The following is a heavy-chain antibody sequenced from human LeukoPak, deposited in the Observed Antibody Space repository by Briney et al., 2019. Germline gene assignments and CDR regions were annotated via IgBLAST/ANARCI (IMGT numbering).Heavy chain of an antibody. D-gene: IGHD4-11*01. CDR1: GGSISSYY. CDR3: AKESTTGAYFDY. J-gene: IGHJ4*02. V-gene: IGHV4-59*01. CDR2: VYYTGST. Sequence: SETLSLTCTVSGGSISSYYWSWIRQPPGKGLEWIGYVYYTGSTNYNPSLKSRVTISVDTSKNQFSLKLSSVTAADTAVYYCAKESTTGAYFDYWSQGTLVTVSS.